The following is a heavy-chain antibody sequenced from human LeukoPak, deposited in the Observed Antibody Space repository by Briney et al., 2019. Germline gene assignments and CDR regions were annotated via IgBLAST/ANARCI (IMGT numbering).Heavy chain of an antibody. Sequence: PGGSLRLSCAASVSPLSNHWMTWVRHAPGKGLEWVATITQGGTDKFYVDSVKGRFTISGDNAKNSLYLQMNSLRAEDTAVYYCARDPFELWGQGTLVTVSS. CDR2: ITQGGTDK. CDR3: ARDPFEL. J-gene: IGHJ4*02. D-gene: IGHD1-26*01. CDR1: VSPLSNHW. V-gene: IGHV3-7*01.